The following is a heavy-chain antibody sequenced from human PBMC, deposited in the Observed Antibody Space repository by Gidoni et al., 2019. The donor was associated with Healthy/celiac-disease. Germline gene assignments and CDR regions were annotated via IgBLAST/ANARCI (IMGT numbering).Heavy chain of an antibody. Sequence: EVQLVQSGAEVKKPGESLRISCKGSGYSFTTHWIRWVRQMPEKGLEWMGRIDPSDSYTNYSPSIQGHVTISVDKSIGTAYLQWSSLKASDTAMYYCARQIKTGDGDYWGQGTLVTVSS. V-gene: IGHV5-10-1*01. J-gene: IGHJ4*02. CDR2: IDPSDSYT. CDR1: GYSFTTHW. D-gene: IGHD7-27*01. CDR3: ARQIKTGDGDY.